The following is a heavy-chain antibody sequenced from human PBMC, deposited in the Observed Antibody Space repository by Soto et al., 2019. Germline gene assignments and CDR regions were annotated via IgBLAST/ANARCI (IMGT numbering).Heavy chain of an antibody. CDR2: IYYDGTT. J-gene: IGHJ6*02. V-gene: IGHV4-39*01. D-gene: IGHD6-6*01. CDR1: SGSISSTSYY. CDR3: ATAGSSSGGHYYYYGMDA. Sequence: SETLSLTCTVSSGSISSTSYYWAWIRQPPGKGLEWIGAIYYDGTTYYTESLKSRVSISVDTSKNQFSLKLNSVTAADTAVYYCATAGSSSGGHYYYYGMDAWGQGTTVTVSS.